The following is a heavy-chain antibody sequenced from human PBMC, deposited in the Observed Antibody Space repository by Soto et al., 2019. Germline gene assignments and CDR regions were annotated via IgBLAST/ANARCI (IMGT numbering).Heavy chain of an antibody. D-gene: IGHD1-26*01. Sequence: QVQLVQSGAEVRKPGSSVKVSCKASGDNFNNYNINWVRQAPGQGLEWMGGITPMFGTTYYAQKFQGRITITAYDSTNTAYMELTTLRAEDTAVYYCARDESGDSYYHYYGMDVWGQGTTVTVSS. V-gene: IGHV1-69*01. CDR2: ITPMFGTT. CDR3: ARDESGDSYYHYYGMDV. J-gene: IGHJ6*02. CDR1: GDNFNNYN.